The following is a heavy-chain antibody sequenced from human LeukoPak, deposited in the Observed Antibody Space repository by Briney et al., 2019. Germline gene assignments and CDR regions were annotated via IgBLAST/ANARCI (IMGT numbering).Heavy chain of an antibody. V-gene: IGHV3-7*01. Sequence: GGSLRLSCAASGFSFTNYWMSWVRQAPGKGLEWVANIKQDGSERYYVDSVKGRFTISRDNAKSSLYLQMNSLRAEDTAVYYCARDGDPFDYWGQGTLVTVPS. CDR2: IKQDGSER. CDR3: ARDGDPFDY. J-gene: IGHJ4*02. CDR1: GFSFTNYW.